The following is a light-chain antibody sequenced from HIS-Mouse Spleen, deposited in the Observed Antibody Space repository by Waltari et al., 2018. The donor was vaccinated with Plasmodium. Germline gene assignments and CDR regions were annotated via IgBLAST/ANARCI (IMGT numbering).Light chain of an antibody. Sequence: EIVLTQSPGTLSLSPGERATLSCRASQSVSSSYLAWYQQKPGQAPRLLILGASSRATGSPDRFSGSGSGTDFTLTTSRLEPEDFAVYYCQQYGSSPITFGQGTRLEIK. CDR3: QQYGSSPIT. J-gene: IGKJ5*01. V-gene: IGKV3-20*01. CDR2: GAS. CDR1: QSVSSSY.